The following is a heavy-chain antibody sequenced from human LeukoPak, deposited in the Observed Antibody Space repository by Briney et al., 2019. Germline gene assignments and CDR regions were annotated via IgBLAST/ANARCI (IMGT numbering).Heavy chain of an antibody. CDR2: IYPGDSDT. V-gene: IGHV5-51*01. Sequence: GESLQIFCKGSGYSFTSYWIGWVRQMPGKGLEWMGIIYPGDSDTRYSPSFQGQVTISADKSISTAYLQWSSLKASDTAMYYCARPYDYSNKYAFDIWGQGTMVTVSS. D-gene: IGHD4-11*01. CDR1: GYSFTSYW. CDR3: ARPYDYSNKYAFDI. J-gene: IGHJ3*02.